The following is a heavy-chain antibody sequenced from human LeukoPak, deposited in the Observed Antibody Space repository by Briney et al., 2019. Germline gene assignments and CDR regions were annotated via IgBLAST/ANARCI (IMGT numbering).Heavy chain of an antibody. CDR1: GGSISSGGYS. V-gene: IGHV4-30-2*01. CDR3: ARAAEWLHYGMDV. J-gene: IGHJ6*02. Sequence: SQTLSLTYAVSGGSISSGGYSWSWIRQPPGKGLEWIGYIYRSGSTYYNPSLKSRVTISVDRSKNQFSLKLSSVTAADTAVYYCARAAEWLHYGMDVWGQGTTVAVSS. D-gene: IGHD5-12*01. CDR2: IYRSGST.